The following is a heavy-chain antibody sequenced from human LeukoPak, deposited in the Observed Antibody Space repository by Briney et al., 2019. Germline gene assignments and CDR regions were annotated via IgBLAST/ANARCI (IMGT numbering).Heavy chain of an antibody. Sequence: ASVKVSCKASGYTFTNYYVHWVRQAPGQGLEWRGWINPNSGGTKYAQKFQGRVTMTRDTSISTAYMELSILRSDDTAVYLCARDRYYGSGSLDYWGQGTLVTVSS. CDR3: ARDRYYGSGSLDY. D-gene: IGHD3-10*01. J-gene: IGHJ4*02. CDR1: GYTFTNYY. CDR2: INPNSGGT. V-gene: IGHV1-2*02.